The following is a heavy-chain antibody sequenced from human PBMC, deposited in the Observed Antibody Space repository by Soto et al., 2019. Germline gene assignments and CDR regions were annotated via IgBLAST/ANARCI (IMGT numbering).Heavy chain of an antibody. D-gene: IGHD6-13*01. J-gene: IGHJ4*02. V-gene: IGHV3-23*01. CDR2: ISGSGGST. CDR1: GFTFSSYA. CDR3: AKEIAQRYSSSWYYFDY. Sequence: GGSLRLSCAASGFTFSSYAMSWVRQAPGKGLEWVSAISGSGGSTYYADSMKGRFTISRDNSKNTLYLQMNSLRAEDTAVYYCAKEIAQRYSSSWYYFDYWGQGTLVTVSS.